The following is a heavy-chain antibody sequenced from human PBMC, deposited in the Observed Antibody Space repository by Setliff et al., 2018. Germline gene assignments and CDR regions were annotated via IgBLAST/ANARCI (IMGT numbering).Heavy chain of an antibody. CDR3: ARQGASGAPHY. Sequence: SETLSLTCTVSGGSISSGGYYWSWIRQHPGKGLEWIGYIYYSGSTSYYNPSLKSRVTISVDTFRSQFSLQLTSVTAADTAIYYCARQGASGAPHYWGQGTLVTVSS. J-gene: IGHJ4*02. V-gene: IGHV4-31*03. D-gene: IGHD6-13*01. CDR1: GGSISSGGYY. CDR2: IYYSGSTS.